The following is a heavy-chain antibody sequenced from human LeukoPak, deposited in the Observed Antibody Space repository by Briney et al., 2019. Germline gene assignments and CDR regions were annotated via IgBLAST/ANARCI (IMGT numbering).Heavy chain of an antibody. Sequence: PSETLSLTCTVSGGSISSYYWSWIRQPPGKGLEWIGYIYYSGSTNYNPSLKSRVTISVDTSKNQFSLKLSSVTAADTAVYYCARGAGSHEYYFDYWGQGTLVTVPS. D-gene: IGHD3-10*01. CDR2: IYYSGST. J-gene: IGHJ4*02. V-gene: IGHV4-59*01. CDR3: ARGAGSHEYYFDY. CDR1: GGSISSYY.